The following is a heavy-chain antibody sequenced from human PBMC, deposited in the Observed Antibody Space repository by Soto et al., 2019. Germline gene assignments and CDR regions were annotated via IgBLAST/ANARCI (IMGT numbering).Heavy chain of an antibody. D-gene: IGHD3-9*01. CDR2: IIPIISKA. V-gene: IGHV1-69*01. CDR3: ARKGRYFDWLLDY. Sequence: QVQLVQSGAEVKKPGSSVKVSCKASGGTFSSYSISWVRQAPGQGLEWMGGIIPIISKAKYAQKFQGRVSITADESTSTAYMEVTGLRSEDTAVYYCARKGRYFDWLLDYWGQGTLVTVSS. J-gene: IGHJ4*02. CDR1: GGTFSSYS.